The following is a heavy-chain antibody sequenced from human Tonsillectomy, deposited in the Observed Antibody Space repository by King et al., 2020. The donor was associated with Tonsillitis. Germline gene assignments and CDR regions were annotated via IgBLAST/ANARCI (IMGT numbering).Heavy chain of an antibody. D-gene: IGHD2-15*01. Sequence: VQLVESGGGLVQPGRSLRLSCAASGFTFDDYAMHWVRQAPGKGLEWVSGISWNSGSIGYADSVKGRFTISRDNAKNSLYLQMNSLRAEDTALYYYAKDIGQDYSLDYWGQGTLVTVSS. V-gene: IGHV3-9*01. CDR3: AKDIGQDYSLDY. J-gene: IGHJ4*02. CDR1: GFTFDDYA. CDR2: ISWNSGSI.